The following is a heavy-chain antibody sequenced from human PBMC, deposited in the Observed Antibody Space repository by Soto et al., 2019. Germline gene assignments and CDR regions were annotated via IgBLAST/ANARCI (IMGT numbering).Heavy chain of an antibody. V-gene: IGHV1-69*13. CDR2: IIPIFGTA. Sequence: ASVKVSCKASGGTFSSYAISWVRQAPGQGLEWMGGIIPIFGTANYAQKFQGRVTITADESTSTAYMELSSLRSEDTAVYYCARRNLTPYSSSSPPPYGMDVWGQGTTVTVSS. CDR3: ARRNLTPYSSSSPPPYGMDV. J-gene: IGHJ6*02. D-gene: IGHD6-6*01. CDR1: GGTFSSYA.